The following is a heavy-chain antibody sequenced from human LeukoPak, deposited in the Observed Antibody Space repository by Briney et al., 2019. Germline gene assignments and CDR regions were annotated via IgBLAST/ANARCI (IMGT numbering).Heavy chain of an antibody. V-gene: IGHV3-23*01. Sequence: PGGSLRLSCAASGFIFNSYAMSWVRQAPGKGLEWVSAISGSGGSAYYTDSVKGRFTISRDNAKNTLYLQMNNLRADDTAVYYCAKGYSYVVYWFDPWGQGTLVTVSS. CDR2: ISGSGGSA. CDR1: GFIFNSYA. J-gene: IGHJ5*02. CDR3: AKGYSYVVYWFDP. D-gene: IGHD5-18*01.